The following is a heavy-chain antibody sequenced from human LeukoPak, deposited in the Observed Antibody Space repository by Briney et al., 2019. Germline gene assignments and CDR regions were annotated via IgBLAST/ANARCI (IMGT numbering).Heavy chain of an antibody. D-gene: IGHD1-26*01. CDR2: IKDGGTTT. CDR3: AKDVGATRGYYFDY. V-gene: IGHV3-74*01. Sequence: PGGSLRLSCAASGFTFSSYWIHWVRQVPGKGLVWVSRIKDGGTTTDYADSVKGWFTISRDNSKNTLYLQMNSLRAEDTAVYYCAKDVGATRGYYFDYWGQGTLVTVSS. CDR1: GFTFSSYW. J-gene: IGHJ4*02.